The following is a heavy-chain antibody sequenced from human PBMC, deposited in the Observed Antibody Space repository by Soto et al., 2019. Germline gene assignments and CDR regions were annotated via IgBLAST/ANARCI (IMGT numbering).Heavy chain of an antibody. V-gene: IGHV3-23*01. Sequence: GGSLRLSCAASGFTFSSYAMSWVRQAPGKGLEWVSIISGGSGSTNYADSVKGRFTISRDNSKNTLYLQMNSLRAEDTAVYYCAIPPLDYWGQGTLVTVSS. CDR2: ISGGSGST. CDR3: AIPPLDY. CDR1: GFTFSSYA. J-gene: IGHJ4*02.